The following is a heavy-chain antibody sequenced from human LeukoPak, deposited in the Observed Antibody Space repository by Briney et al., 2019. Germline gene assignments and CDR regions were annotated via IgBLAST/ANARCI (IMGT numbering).Heavy chain of an antibody. Sequence: PSETLSLTCTVSGGSISSSSYYWGWIRQPPGKGLEWSGSIYYSGSTYYNPSLKMRVTISVDTSKNQCSLKLSSVTAADTAVYYCARVNRGDDFWSGYYPTVDYWGQGTLVTVSS. CDR1: GGSISSSSYY. D-gene: IGHD3-3*01. J-gene: IGHJ4*02. CDR2: IYYSGST. V-gene: IGHV4-39*07. CDR3: ARVNRGDDFWSGYYPTVDY.